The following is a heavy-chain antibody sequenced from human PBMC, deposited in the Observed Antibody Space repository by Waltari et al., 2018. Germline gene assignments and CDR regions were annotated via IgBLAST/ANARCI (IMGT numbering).Heavy chain of an antibody. J-gene: IGHJ4*02. CDR2: VDPEDGET. Sequence: EVQLVQSGAEVKKPGATVKISCKASGYTFTDYYMHWVQQAPGKGLEWMGRVDPEDGETIYAEKFQGRVTITADTSTGTAYMELSSLRSEDTAVYYCATPTDMVGATTTAGDYWGQGTLVTVSS. CDR3: ATPTDMVGATTTAGDY. V-gene: IGHV1-69-2*01. D-gene: IGHD1-26*01. CDR1: GYTFTDYY.